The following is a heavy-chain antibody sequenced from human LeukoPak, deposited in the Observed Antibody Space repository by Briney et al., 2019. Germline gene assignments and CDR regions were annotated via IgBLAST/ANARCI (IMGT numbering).Heavy chain of an antibody. Sequence: SETLSLTCTVSGYSISSGYYWGWIRQPPGKGLEWIGSIYHSGSTYYNPSLKSRVTISVDTSKNQFSLKLSSVAAADTAVYYCARNRGGPSIVATIIGGFDYWGQGTLVTVSS. D-gene: IGHD5-12*01. CDR3: ARNRGGPSIVATIIGGFDY. J-gene: IGHJ4*02. CDR1: GYSISSGYY. V-gene: IGHV4-38-2*02. CDR2: IYHSGST.